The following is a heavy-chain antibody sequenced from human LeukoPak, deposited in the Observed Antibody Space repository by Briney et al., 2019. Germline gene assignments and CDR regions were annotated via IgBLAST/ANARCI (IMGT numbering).Heavy chain of an antibody. V-gene: IGHV1-46*01. J-gene: IGHJ5*02. CDR3: ARSWWGTDWLLYKNWFDP. CDR1: GFTFTSYY. D-gene: IGHD3/OR15-3a*01. CDR2: INPSGGST. Sequence: ASVKVSCKASGFTFTSYYMHWVRQAPGQGLEWMGMINPSGGSTRYAQEFQGRLTMTRDTSTSTVYMELSSLRSEDTALYYCARSWWGTDWLLYKNWFDPWGQGTLVTVSS.